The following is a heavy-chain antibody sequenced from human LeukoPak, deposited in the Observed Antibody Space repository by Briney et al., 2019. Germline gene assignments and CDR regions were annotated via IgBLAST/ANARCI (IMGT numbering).Heavy chain of an antibody. CDR1: GYTFTSYY. J-gene: IGHJ5*02. CDR3: ARDVDNWNWVARGGFDP. CDR2: INPSGGST. D-gene: IGHD1-7*01. V-gene: IGHV1-46*01. Sequence: ASVKVSCKASGYTFTSYYMHWVRQAPGQGLEWMGIINPSGGSTSYAQKFQGRVTMTRDTSTSTVYMELSSLRSEDTAVYYCARDVDNWNWVARGGFDPWGQGTLVTASS.